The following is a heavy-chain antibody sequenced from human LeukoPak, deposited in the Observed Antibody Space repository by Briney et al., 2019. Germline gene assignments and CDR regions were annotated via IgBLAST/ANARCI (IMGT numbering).Heavy chain of an antibody. D-gene: IGHD3-10*01. CDR3: ARSGRGVDSFYFYMDV. J-gene: IGHJ6*03. V-gene: IGHV3-7*01. Sequence: GGSLRLSCAASGFTFSQYWMSWVRQAPGKGLEGVADIKHDGSEKQDGSEKNYVDSVKGRFTISRDNAKNSLYLQMNSLRAEDTAVYYCARSGRGVDSFYFYMDVWGKGTTVTVSS. CDR2: IKHDGSEKQDGSEK. CDR1: GFTFSQYW.